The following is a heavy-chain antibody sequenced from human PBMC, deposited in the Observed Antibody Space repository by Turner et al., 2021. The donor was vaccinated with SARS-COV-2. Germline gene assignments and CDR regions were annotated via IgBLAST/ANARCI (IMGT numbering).Heavy chain of an antibody. J-gene: IGHJ6*02. Sequence: QLQLQESGPGLVKPSETLSLTCTVSGGSISSSSYYWGWIRQPPGKGLEWIGNIYYSGSAYYNPSLKSRVTISVDPSKNQFSLKLTSVTAADTAVYYCARLMDTAMDYYVTDVWGQGTTVTVSS. CDR1: GGSISSSSYY. D-gene: IGHD5-18*01. V-gene: IGHV4-39*01. CDR3: ARLMDTAMDYYVTDV. CDR2: IYYSGSA.